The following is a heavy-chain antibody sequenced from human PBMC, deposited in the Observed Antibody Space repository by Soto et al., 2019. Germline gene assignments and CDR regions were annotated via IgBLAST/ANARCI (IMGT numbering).Heavy chain of an antibody. CDR2: IYYSGST. Sequence: SETLSLTCTVSGGSISSSSYYWGWIRQPPGKGLEWIGSIYYSGSTYYNPSLKSRVTISVDTSKNQFSLKLSSVTAADTAVYYCARHWARYFDWLPRRAFDYWGQGTLVTV. J-gene: IGHJ4*02. CDR3: ARHWARYFDWLPRRAFDY. V-gene: IGHV4-39*01. D-gene: IGHD3-9*01. CDR1: GGSISSSSYY.